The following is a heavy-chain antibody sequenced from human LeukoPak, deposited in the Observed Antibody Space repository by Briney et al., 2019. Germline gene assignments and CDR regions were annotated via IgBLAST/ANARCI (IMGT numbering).Heavy chain of an antibody. D-gene: IGHD1-26*01. Sequence: PSETLSLTCAVYGGSFSGYYWSWIRQPPGKGLEWIGEINHSGSTNYNPSLKSRVTISVDTSKNQFSLKLSSVTAADTAVYYCARLQSRWEPFDYWGQGTLATVSS. CDR1: GGSFSGYY. CDR3: ARLQSRWEPFDY. CDR2: INHSGST. V-gene: IGHV4-34*01. J-gene: IGHJ4*02.